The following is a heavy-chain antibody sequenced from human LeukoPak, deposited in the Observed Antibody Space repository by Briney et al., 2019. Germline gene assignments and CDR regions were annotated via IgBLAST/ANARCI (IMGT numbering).Heavy chain of an antibody. J-gene: IGHJ5*02. D-gene: IGHD4-23*01. CDR2: VYYSGST. V-gene: IGHV4-59*11. CDR3: ARYGGSSVGNWFDP. Sequence: SENLSRTGTGSGGSISSHYWSWIPQPPGKGLEWIGYVYYSGSTYYNPSLKSRVTISVATSKNQFSLKLSSVTAADTAVYYCARYGGSSVGNWFDPWGQGTLVTVSS. CDR1: GGSISSHY.